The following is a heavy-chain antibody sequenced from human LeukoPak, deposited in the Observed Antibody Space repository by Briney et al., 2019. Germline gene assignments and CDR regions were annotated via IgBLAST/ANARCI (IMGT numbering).Heavy chain of an antibody. Sequence: ASVKVSCKASGYTFTSYYMHWVRQAPGQGLEWMGIINPSGGSTSYAQKFQGRVTMTTDTSTSTAYMELRSLRSDDTAVYYCARVSRYSSRGFDHWGQGTLVTVSS. CDR3: ARVSRYSSRGFDH. V-gene: IGHV1-46*01. CDR2: INPSGGST. J-gene: IGHJ5*02. D-gene: IGHD6-13*01. CDR1: GYTFTSYY.